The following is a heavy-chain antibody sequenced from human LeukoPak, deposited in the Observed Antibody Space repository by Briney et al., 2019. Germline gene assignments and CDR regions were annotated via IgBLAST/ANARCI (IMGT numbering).Heavy chain of an antibody. Sequence: RTGGSLRLSCAASGFTFSSYSMNWVRQAPGKGLEWVSSISSSSSYIYYADSVKGRFTISRDNAKNSLYLQMNSLRAEDTAVYYCARDLGKYYYGSSGPAGYWGQGTLVTVSS. J-gene: IGHJ4*02. D-gene: IGHD3-22*01. CDR2: ISSSSSYI. V-gene: IGHV3-21*01. CDR3: ARDLGKYYYGSSGPAGY. CDR1: GFTFSSYS.